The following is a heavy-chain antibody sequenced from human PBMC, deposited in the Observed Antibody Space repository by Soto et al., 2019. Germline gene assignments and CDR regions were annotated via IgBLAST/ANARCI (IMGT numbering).Heavy chain of an antibody. Sequence: ASVKVSCKPSGYSFSDYFIQWVRQAPGQGLEWVAWINPKTAATNYAKKFQGRVSLTWDTSSTTAYMELTRLRPDDTAVYYCARIKWGLNYYNGMDVWGQGTTVTVLL. CDR2: INPKTAAT. CDR1: GYSFSDYF. D-gene: IGHD1-26*01. V-gene: IGHV1-2*02. J-gene: IGHJ6*02. CDR3: ARIKWGLNYYNGMDV.